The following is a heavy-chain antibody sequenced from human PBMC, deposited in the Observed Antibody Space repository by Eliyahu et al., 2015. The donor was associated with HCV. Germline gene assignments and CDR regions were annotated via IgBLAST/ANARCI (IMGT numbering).Heavy chain of an antibody. CDR1: GGTFSTSA. D-gene: IGHD6-19*01. CDR2: ITPLFGTA. V-gene: IGHV1-69*01. Sequence: QVQLVQSGAEVKKPGSSVKVSCKASGGTFSTSAINWVRQAPGQGLEWMGGITPLFGTANYAQKFRGRVTITADESTTTAYMELSSLRSEDSAVYYCARPSADNSGISKPFDYWGQGTLVTVSS. J-gene: IGHJ4*02. CDR3: ARPSADNSGISKPFDY.